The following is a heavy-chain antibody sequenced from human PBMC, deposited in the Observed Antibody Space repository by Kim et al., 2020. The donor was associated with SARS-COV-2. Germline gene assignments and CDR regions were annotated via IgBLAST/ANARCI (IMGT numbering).Heavy chain of an antibody. CDR1: GFTFSSYS. V-gene: IGHV3-48*04. CDR3: ARDSIGDIVVVPAFDP. D-gene: IGHD2-2*01. J-gene: IGHJ5*02. CDR2: ISSSSSTI. Sequence: GGSLRLSCAASGFTFSSYSMNWVRQAPGKGLEWVSYISSSSSTIYYADSVKGRFTISRDNAKNSLYLQMNSLRAEDTAVYYCARDSIGDIVVVPAFDPWGRGTLVTVSS.